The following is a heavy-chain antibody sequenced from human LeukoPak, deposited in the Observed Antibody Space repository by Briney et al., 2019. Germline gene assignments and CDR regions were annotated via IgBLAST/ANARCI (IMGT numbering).Heavy chain of an antibody. V-gene: IGHV2-5*01. CDR1: GFSLSTSGVG. D-gene: IGHD5-18*01. J-gene: IGHJ4*02. CDR2: IYWNDDK. Sequence: SGPTLVNPTQTLTLTCTFSGFSLSTSGVGVGWIRQPPGKALEWLALIYWNDDKRYSPSLKSRLTITRDTSKNQVVLTMTNMDPVDTATYYCAHKARRSVDTAMVPFDYWGQGTLVTVSS. CDR3: AHKARRSVDTAMVPFDY.